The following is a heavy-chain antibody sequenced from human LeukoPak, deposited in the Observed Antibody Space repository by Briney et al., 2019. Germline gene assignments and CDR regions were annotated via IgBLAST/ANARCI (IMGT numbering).Heavy chain of an antibody. Sequence: GASVKVSCKASGYTFTSYDINWVRQATGQGLEWMGWMNPNSGGTNYAQKFQGRVTMTRDTSISTAYMELSRLRSDDTAVYYCARPAGGSGPFDYWGQGTLVTVSS. V-gene: IGHV1-2*02. CDR1: GYTFTSYD. J-gene: IGHJ4*02. D-gene: IGHD3-3*01. CDR2: MNPNSGGT. CDR3: ARPAGGSGPFDY.